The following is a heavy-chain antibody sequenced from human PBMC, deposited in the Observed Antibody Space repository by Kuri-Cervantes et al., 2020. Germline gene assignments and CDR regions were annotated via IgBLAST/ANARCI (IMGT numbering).Heavy chain of an antibody. V-gene: IGHV3-20*01. CDR3: ARLYCTNGVCFYYFDY. J-gene: IGHJ4*02. CDR1: GFTFSSYA. Sequence: LSLTCAASGFTFSSYAMSWVRQAPGKGLEWVSGINWNGGSTGYADSVKGRFTISRDNAKNSLYLQMNSLRAEDTALYHCARLYCTNGVCFYYFDYWGQGTLVTVSS. CDR2: INWNGGST. D-gene: IGHD2-8*01.